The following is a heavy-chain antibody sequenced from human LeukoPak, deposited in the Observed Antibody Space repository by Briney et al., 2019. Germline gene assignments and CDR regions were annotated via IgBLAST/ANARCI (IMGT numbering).Heavy chain of an antibody. J-gene: IGHJ4*02. Sequence: GASVKVSCKTSGYTFTDYGISWVRQAPGQGLEWMGWISVYNVNTNYAQKFQGRVTMTRDTSTNTVYMELTSLTSDDTAVYYCARGPPQAAGTTQSDYWGQGTLVTVSS. CDR1: GYTFTDYG. D-gene: IGHD6-13*01. CDR2: ISVYNVNT. V-gene: IGHV1-18*01. CDR3: ARGPPQAAGTTQSDY.